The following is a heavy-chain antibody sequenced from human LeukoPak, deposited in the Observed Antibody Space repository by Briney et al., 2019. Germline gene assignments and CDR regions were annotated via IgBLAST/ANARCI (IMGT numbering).Heavy chain of an antibody. CDR2: IYTSGST. J-gene: IGHJ3*02. CDR1: GGSISSGSYY. D-gene: IGHD1-7*01. Sequence: SETLSLTCTVSGGSISSGSYYWSWIRQPAGKGLEWIGRIYTSGSTNYNPSLKSRVTISVDTSKNQFSLKLSSVTAADTAVYYCARAELRRDAFDIWGQGTMVTVSS. CDR3: ARAELRRDAFDI. V-gene: IGHV4-61*02.